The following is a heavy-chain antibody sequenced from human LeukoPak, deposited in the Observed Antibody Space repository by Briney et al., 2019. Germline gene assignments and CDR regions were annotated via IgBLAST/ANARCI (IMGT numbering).Heavy chain of an antibody. Sequence: GGSLRLSCAASGFTFSSYEMNWVRQAPGKGLEWVSYISSSGSTIYYADSVKGRFTISRDNAKNSLYLQMNSLRAEDTAVYYCARDWLVTAPLRHYYYYMDVWGKGNTVTISS. CDR3: ARDWLVTAPLRHYYYYMDV. J-gene: IGHJ6*03. CDR2: ISSSGSTI. CDR1: GFTFSSYE. D-gene: IGHD2-21*02. V-gene: IGHV3-48*03.